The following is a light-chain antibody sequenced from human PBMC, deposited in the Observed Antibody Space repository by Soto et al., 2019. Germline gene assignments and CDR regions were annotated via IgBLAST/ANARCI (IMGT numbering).Light chain of an antibody. J-gene: IGKJ5*01. CDR3: QQRSVWPIT. CDR1: QSVSSY. V-gene: IGKV3-11*01. CDR2: DAS. Sequence: EIVFTQSPAALSLSPGERSALSCRASQSVSSYLAWYQQKPGQAPRLLIYDASHRATGVPARFSGSGSGTDFTLTISGLEPEDFAVYYCQQRSVWPITFGQGTRLEI.